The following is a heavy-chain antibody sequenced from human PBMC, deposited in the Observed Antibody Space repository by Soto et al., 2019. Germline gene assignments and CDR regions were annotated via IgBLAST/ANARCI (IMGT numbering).Heavy chain of an antibody. J-gene: IGHJ6*02. CDR2: ISGSGLST. V-gene: IGHV3-23*01. CDR3: AKDGTTTGIHYYAMDV. Sequence: GGSLRLSCAASGFTLTSYAMTWARQAPGKGLEWVSAISGSGLSTDYADSVKGRFTISRYNSKNTRYLQINSLRAEDTALYYCAKDGTTTGIHYYAMDVWGQGTTVTGSS. D-gene: IGHD1-1*01. CDR1: GFTLTSYA.